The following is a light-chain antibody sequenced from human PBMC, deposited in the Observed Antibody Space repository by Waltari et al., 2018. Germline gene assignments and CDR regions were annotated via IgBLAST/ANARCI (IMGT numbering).Light chain of an antibody. CDR2: DVS. CDR3: SSYATGNTVV. CDR1: SSHVGGYDY. J-gene: IGLJ2*01. V-gene: IGLV2-14*03. Sequence: QSGLTQPASVSASPGQSPAISCSGTSSHVGGYDYVSWYQQRPGEAPKLIFYDVSGRPSGISNRFSASKSGSTASLTISGLQADDEGDYFCSSYATGNTVVFGGGTKVTVL.